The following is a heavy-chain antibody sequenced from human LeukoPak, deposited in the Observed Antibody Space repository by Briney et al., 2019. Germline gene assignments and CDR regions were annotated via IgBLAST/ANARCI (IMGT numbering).Heavy chain of an antibody. Sequence: GGSLRLSCAASGFTFSSYGMHWVRQAPGKGLEWVAVISYDGSNKYYADSVKGRFTISRDISKNTLYLQMNSLRAEDTAVYYCARGRVDYYDSSGYYGWYFDLWGRGTLVTVSS. CDR2: ISYDGSNK. V-gene: IGHV3-30*03. CDR3: ARGRVDYYDSSGYYGWYFDL. J-gene: IGHJ2*01. CDR1: GFTFSSYG. D-gene: IGHD3-22*01.